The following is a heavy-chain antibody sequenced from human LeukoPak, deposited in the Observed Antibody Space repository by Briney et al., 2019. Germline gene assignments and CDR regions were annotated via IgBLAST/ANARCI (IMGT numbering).Heavy chain of an antibody. V-gene: IGHV3-48*03. CDR3: AREPGYSGCYGDY. J-gene: IGHJ4*02. Sequence: GGSLRLSCAASGFTFSSYEMNWVRQAPGKGLEWVSYISSSGSTIYYADSVKGRFTISRDNAKNSLYLQMNSLRAEDTAVYYCAREPGYSGCYGDYWGQETLHTLSS. CDR2: ISSSGSTI. D-gene: IGHD1-26*01. CDR1: GFTFSSYE.